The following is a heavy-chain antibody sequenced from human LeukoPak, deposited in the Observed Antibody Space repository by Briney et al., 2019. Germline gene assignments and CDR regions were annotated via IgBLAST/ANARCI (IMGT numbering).Heavy chain of an antibody. Sequence: GGCLRLSCAAAGFSVSNSCMYWVRQAGGKGMEWVSFFYKGDSTYYAESVRGRFTISRDNSKNTLYLLMNSLIPEDTAVYYCAREVVSSPSYLDSWGQGTLVTVSS. D-gene: IGHD2-15*01. CDR3: AREVVSSPSYLDS. CDR1: GFSVSNSC. V-gene: IGHV3-53*01. J-gene: IGHJ4*02. CDR2: FYKGDST.